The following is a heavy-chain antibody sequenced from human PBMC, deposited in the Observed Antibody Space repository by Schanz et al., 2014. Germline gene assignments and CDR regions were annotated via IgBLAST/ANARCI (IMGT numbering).Heavy chain of an antibody. CDR3: AKYRGYYRVSGSYRELEY. CDR2: IGTSGGT. J-gene: IGHJ4*02. D-gene: IGHD3-10*01. V-gene: IGHV3-23*04. Sequence: EAHLVESGGGLVQPGGSLRLSCAASGFTFTNYAMSWVRQAPGKGLEWVSTIGTSGGTNYAESVKGRFTISRDNAKNSLYLQMNSLRPEDTAVYYCAKYRGYYRVSGSYRELEYWGQGTLVTVSS. CDR1: GFTFTNYA.